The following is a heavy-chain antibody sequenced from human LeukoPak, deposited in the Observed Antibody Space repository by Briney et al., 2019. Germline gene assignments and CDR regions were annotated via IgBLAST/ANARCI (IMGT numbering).Heavy chain of an antibody. CDR1: GYSISSGYY. Sequence: PSETLSLTCTVSGYSISSGYYWGWIRQPPGKGLEWIGSIYHSGSTYYNPSLKSRVTISVDTSKNQFSLKLSSVTAADTAVYYCARLYSSSWFEGFDCWGQGTLVTVSS. J-gene: IGHJ4*02. D-gene: IGHD6-13*01. CDR2: IYHSGST. CDR3: ARLYSSSWFEGFDC. V-gene: IGHV4-38-2*02.